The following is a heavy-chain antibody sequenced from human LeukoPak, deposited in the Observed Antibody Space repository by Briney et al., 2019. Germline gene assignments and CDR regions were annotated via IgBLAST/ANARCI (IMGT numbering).Heavy chain of an antibody. CDR3: ARDSSHYLGSSDY. CDR1: GFTFSSYS. D-gene: IGHD6-6*01. CDR2: ISSSSSYI. V-gene: IGHV3-21*01. Sequence: GGSLRLSCAASGFTFSSYSMNWVRQAPGKGLEWVSSISSSSSYIYYADSVKGRFTISRDNAKNSLYLQMNSLRAEDTAVYYCARDSSHYLGSSDYWGQGTLVTVSP. J-gene: IGHJ4*02.